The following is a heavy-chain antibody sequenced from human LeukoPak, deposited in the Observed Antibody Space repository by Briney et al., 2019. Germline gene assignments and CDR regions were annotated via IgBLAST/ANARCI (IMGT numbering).Heavy chain of an antibody. D-gene: IGHD2-15*01. J-gene: IGHJ4*02. CDR3: ARSTYCSGGSCYRYYFDY. CDR2: INPNSGGT. Sequence: ASVKVSCKASGYTFTGYYMQWVRQAPGQGLEWMGWINPNSGGTNYAQKFQGRVTMTRDTSISTAYMELSRLRSDDTAVYYCARSTYCSGGSCYRYYFDYWGQGTLVTVSS. V-gene: IGHV1-2*02. CDR1: GYTFTGYY.